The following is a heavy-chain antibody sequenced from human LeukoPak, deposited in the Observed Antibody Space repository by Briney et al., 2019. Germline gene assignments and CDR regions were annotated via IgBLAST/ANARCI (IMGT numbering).Heavy chain of an antibody. Sequence: SETLSLTCSVSGGSISSGSYYWSWIRQPAGKGLEWIGRIYSSGGTNYNPSLKSRVTISRDTSKNHFSLELSSVTAADTAVYYCARYDVWGSYRAFDYWGQGTLVTVSS. D-gene: IGHD3-16*02. J-gene: IGHJ4*02. V-gene: IGHV4-61*02. CDR1: GGSISSGSYY. CDR2: IYSSGGT. CDR3: ARYDVWGSYRAFDY.